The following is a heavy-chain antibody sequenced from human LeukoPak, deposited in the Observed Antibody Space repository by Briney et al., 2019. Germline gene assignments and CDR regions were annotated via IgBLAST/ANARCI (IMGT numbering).Heavy chain of an antibody. V-gene: IGHV3-30*02. CDR3: AKEFTIFGGPGYFDS. CDR2: IRYDGTNT. CDR1: GFTFSSYG. Sequence: GGSLRLSCAASGFTFSSYGMHWVRQAPGKGLEWVAFIRYDGTNTYYADSVKGRFTVSRDNSKNTLYLQMNSLRAEDTAVYYCAKEFTIFGGPGYFDSWGQGTLVTVSS. J-gene: IGHJ4*02. D-gene: IGHD3-3*01.